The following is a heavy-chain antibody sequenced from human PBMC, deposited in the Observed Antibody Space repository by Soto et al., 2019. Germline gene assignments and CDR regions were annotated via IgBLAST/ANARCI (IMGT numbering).Heavy chain of an antibody. CDR3: ARSRGYYDILPGYPGRFDY. V-gene: IGHV4-34*01. CDR1: GVSFSRYC. CDR2: SNHSGST. J-gene: IGHJ4*02. Sequence: PSETLSLTCAVYGVSFSRYCWSWVRQPPGKGLEWIGESNHSGSTNYNPSLKSRVTISVDTSKNQFSLKLSSVTAADTAVYYCARSRGYYDILPGYPGRFDYWGQGTLVTVSS. D-gene: IGHD3-9*01.